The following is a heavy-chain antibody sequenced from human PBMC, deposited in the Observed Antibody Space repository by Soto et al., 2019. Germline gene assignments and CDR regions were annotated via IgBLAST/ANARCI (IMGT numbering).Heavy chain of an antibody. CDR2: INAGNGNT. J-gene: IGHJ6*02. Sequence: GASVKFSCKSSGYTFTSYAMHWVRQAPGQRLEWMGWINAGNGNTKYSQKFQGRVTITRDTSASTAYMELSSLRSEDTAVYYCARGMVVAATHYYGMDVWGQGTTVTVSS. CDR3: ARGMVVAATHYYGMDV. V-gene: IGHV1-3*01. CDR1: GYTFTSYA. D-gene: IGHD2-15*01.